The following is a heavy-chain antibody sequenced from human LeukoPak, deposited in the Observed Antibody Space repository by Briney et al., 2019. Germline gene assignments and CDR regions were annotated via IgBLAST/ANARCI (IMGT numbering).Heavy chain of an antibody. CDR2: IYYSGST. D-gene: IGHD2-15*01. J-gene: IGHJ4*02. CDR1: GGSISSSSYY. V-gene: IGHV4-39*07. Sequence: SETLSLTCTVSGGSISSSSYYWGWIRQPPGKGLEWIGSIYYSGSTYYNPSLKSRVTISVDTSKNQFSLKLSSVTAADTAVYYCARAVGSGLYYFDYWGQGTLVTVSS. CDR3: ARAVGSGLYYFDY.